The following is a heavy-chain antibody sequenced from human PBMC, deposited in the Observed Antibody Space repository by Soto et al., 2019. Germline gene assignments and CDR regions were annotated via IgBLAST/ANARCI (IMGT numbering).Heavy chain of an antibody. V-gene: IGHV3-30*04. CDR2: ISYDGSNT. CDR1: GFTFRTYA. D-gene: IGHD5-18*01. J-gene: IGHJ4*02. Sequence: GGSLRLSWAASGFTFRTYAMHWVRQAPGKGLEWVAVISYDGSNTYYADSVKGRFTISRDNSKNTLYLQMNSLRTEDSAVYYCARDSETNGYSYDYFDYWGQGTLVTVSS. CDR3: ARDSETNGYSYDYFDY.